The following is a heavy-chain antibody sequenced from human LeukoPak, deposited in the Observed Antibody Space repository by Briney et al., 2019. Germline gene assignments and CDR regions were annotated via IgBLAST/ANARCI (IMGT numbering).Heavy chain of an antibody. D-gene: IGHD3-3*01. Sequence: SETLSLTCAVYGGSFSGYYWSWIRQPPGKGLEWIGEINHSGSTNYNPSLKSRVTISVDTSKNQFSLKLSSVTAADTAVYYCARHFFSTYDFWSGYSNPFDYWGQGTLVTVSS. J-gene: IGHJ4*02. V-gene: IGHV4-34*01. CDR2: INHSGST. CDR3: ARHFFSTYDFWSGYSNPFDY. CDR1: GGSFSGYY.